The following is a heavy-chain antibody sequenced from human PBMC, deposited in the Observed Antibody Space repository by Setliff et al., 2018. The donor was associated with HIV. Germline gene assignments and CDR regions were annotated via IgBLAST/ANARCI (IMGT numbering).Heavy chain of an antibody. CDR1: GGSINSYY. J-gene: IGHJ6*03. D-gene: IGHD1-26*01. Sequence: PSETLSLTCTVSGGSINSYYWSWIRQPAGKGLEWIGRIYTSGSANYNPSLKSRVTMSVDTSKNQFSLKLTSVTAADTAVYYCARELMWRGALHYFYYMDVWG. CDR3: ARELMWRGALHYFYYMDV. V-gene: IGHV4-4*07. CDR2: IYTSGSA.